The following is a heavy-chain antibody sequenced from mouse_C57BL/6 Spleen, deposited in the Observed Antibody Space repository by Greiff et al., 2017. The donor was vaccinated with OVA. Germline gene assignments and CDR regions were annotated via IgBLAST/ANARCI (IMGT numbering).Heavy chain of an antibody. CDR3: TRPYYGNTLDY. Sequence: VQLQESGAELVRPGASVTLSCKASGYTFTDYEMHWVKQTPVHGLEWIGAIDPETGGTAYNQKFKGKAILTADKSSSTAYMELRSLTSEDSAVYYCTRPYYGNTLDYWGQGTTLTVSS. J-gene: IGHJ2*01. CDR1: GYTFTDYE. V-gene: IGHV1-15*01. D-gene: IGHD2-10*01. CDR2: IDPETGGT.